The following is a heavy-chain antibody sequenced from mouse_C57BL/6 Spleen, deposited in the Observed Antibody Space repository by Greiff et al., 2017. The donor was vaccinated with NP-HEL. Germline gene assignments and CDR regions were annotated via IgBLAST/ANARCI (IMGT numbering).Heavy chain of an antibody. CDR1: GYTFTSYW. D-gene: IGHD1-1*01. Sequence: QVQLQQPGTELVKPGASVKLSCKASGYTFTSYWMHWVKQRPGQGLEWIGNINPSNGGTNYIEKFKSKATLTVDKSSSTAYMQLSSLTSEDSAVYYCARSFITTVNLDYWGQGTTLTVSS. CDR3: ARSFITTVNLDY. V-gene: IGHV1-53*01. CDR2: INPSNGGT. J-gene: IGHJ2*01.